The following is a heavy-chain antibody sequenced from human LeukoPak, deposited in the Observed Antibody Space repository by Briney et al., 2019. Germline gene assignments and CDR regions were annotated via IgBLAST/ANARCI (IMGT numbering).Heavy chain of an antibody. CDR1: GYTFTSYG. J-gene: IGHJ6*02. CDR3: ATSGIGPAAGCYYYGMDV. V-gene: IGHV1-18*01. CDR2: ISAYNGNT. Sequence: RASVKVSCKASGYTFTSYGISWVRQAPGQGLEWMGWISAYNGNTNYAQKLQGRVTMTTDTSTSTAYMELRSLRSDDTAVYYCATSGIGPAAGCYYYGMDVWGQGTTVTVSS. D-gene: IGHD2-2*01.